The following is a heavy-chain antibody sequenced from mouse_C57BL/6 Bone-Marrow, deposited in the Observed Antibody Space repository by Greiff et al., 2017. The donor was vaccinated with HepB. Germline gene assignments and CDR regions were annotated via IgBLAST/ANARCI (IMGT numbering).Heavy chain of an antibody. V-gene: IGHV5-12*01. Sequence: EVMLVESGGGLVQPGGSLKLSCAASGFTFSDYYMYWVRQTPEKRLEWVAYISNGGGSPYYPDTVKGRFTISRDNAKNTLYLQMSRLKSEDTAMYYCARRGYGSTRGYFDVWGTGTTVTVSS. J-gene: IGHJ1*03. CDR1: GFTFSDYY. CDR2: ISNGGGSP. D-gene: IGHD1-1*01. CDR3: ARRGYGSTRGYFDV.